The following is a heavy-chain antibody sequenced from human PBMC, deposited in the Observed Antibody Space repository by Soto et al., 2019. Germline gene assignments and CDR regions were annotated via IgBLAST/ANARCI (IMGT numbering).Heavy chain of an antibody. CDR2: ISFSGST. CDR3: ARGGGVWYYFDH. J-gene: IGHJ4*02. Sequence: PSESLSLTCTVSGGSISSGGYYWSWIRQHPGKGLEWIGYISFSGSTYYNPSLKSRVTISVGTSKNQFSLKLSSVTAADTAVYYCARGGGVWYYFDHWGQGSLVTVSS. CDR1: GGSISSGGYY. V-gene: IGHV4-31*03. D-gene: IGHD3-16*01.